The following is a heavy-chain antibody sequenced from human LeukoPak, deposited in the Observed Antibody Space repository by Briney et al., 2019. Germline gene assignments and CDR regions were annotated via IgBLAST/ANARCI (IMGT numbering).Heavy chain of an antibody. CDR1: GFTFSSYA. J-gene: IGHJ4*02. V-gene: IGHV3-23*01. CDR2: ITNSGDDT. Sequence: QPGGSLRLSCAASGFTFSSYAMSWVRQAPGQGLEWVSAITNSGDDTYYADSVNGRFTISRDNSKNTLYLEMSSLRAEDTVVYYCAKRRYERSGNFDYWGQGTLVTVSS. D-gene: IGHD3-22*01. CDR3: AKRRYERSGNFDY.